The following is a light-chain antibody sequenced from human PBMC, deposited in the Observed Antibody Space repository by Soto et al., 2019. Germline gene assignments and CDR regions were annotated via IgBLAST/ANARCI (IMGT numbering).Light chain of an antibody. CDR1: QSVGTN. V-gene: IGKV3-20*01. CDR3: QQYGSSPRT. Sequence: TLSPVTLSVSPGESVTLSCRASQSVGTNLAWYQQKPGQAPSLLIYGASSRATGIPDRFSGSGSGTDFTLTISRLEPEDFAVYYCQQYGSSPRTFGQGTKVDIK. J-gene: IGKJ1*01. CDR2: GAS.